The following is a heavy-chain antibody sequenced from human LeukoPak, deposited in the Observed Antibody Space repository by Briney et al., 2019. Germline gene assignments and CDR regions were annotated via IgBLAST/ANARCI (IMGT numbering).Heavy chain of an antibody. V-gene: IGHV3-48*01. Sequence: GGSLRLSCAASGFTFSSYSMNWVRQAPGKGLEWVSYISSSSSTIYYADSVKGRFTISRDNAKNSLYLQMNSLRVEDTAVYYCARAVGYSYQSPFDYWGQGTLVTVSS. D-gene: IGHD5-18*01. CDR2: ISSSSSTI. CDR3: ARAVGYSYQSPFDY. J-gene: IGHJ4*02. CDR1: GFTFSSYS.